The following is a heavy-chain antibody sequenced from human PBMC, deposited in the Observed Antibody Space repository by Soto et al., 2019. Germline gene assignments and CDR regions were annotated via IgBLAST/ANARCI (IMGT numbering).Heavy chain of an antibody. J-gene: IGHJ5*02. Sequence: SETLSLTRTAPAGAISNQSWTWTRQPPGKGLEWCGYIHYSGTSNYNPSPKSRVTISEDTSKDQFALKLCSVTAADTAVYFCAKLPGADYGGIFDPWGQGTLVTVSS. CDR1: AGAISNQS. D-gene: IGHD4-17*01. V-gene: IGHV4-59*11. CDR3: AKLPGADYGGIFDP. CDR2: IHYSGTS.